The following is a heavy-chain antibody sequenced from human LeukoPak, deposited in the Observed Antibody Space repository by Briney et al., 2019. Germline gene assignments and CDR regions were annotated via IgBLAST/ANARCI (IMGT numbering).Heavy chain of an antibody. V-gene: IGHV3-23*01. CDR2: LGRSGENR. CDR1: GFTFTDYS. D-gene: IGHD2-2*01. CDR3: VKDRPCETCMPMDA. J-gene: IGHJ6*02. Sequence: GGSLRLSCAASGFTFTDYSMSWVRQAPGKGLEWVSGLGRSGENRYYATSVRGRFSISRDNSKDTVYLQMNSLRAEDTAIYYWVKDRPCETCMPMDAWGQGTTVTVSS.